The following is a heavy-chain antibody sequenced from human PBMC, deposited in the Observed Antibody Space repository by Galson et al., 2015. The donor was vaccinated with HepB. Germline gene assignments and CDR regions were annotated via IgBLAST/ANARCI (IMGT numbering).Heavy chain of an antibody. J-gene: IGHJ4*02. Sequence: SLRLSCAASGFTFSSYAMSWVRQAPGKGLEWVSAIGDSGDRTYYMDSVKGRFTISRDNLKNILYLQMNSLRAEDTAVYYCAKEEWDLQEGHFDNWGPGALVTVSS. CDR2: IGDSGDRT. V-gene: IGHV3-23*01. CDR1: GFTFSSYA. CDR3: AKEEWDLQEGHFDN. D-gene: IGHD1-26*01.